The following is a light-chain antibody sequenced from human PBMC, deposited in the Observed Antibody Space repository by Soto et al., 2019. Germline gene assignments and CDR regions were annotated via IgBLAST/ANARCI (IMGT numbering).Light chain of an antibody. CDR2: DVS. J-gene: IGLJ1*01. Sequence: QSALTQPASVSGSPGQSITISCTGTSSDVGGYNYVSWYQQHPGKAPKLMIYDVSNRPSGVSNRFSGSKSGNRASLTISGLQAEDEADYYCSSYTSSSTLEVFGTGTKLTVL. CDR3: SSYTSSSTLEV. V-gene: IGLV2-14*01. CDR1: SSDVGGYNY.